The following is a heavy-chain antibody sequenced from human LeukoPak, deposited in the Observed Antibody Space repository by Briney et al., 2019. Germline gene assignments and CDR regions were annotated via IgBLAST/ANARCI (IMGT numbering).Heavy chain of an antibody. D-gene: IGHD2-2*01. CDR1: GGSISSGGYY. CDR2: IYYSGST. CDR3: ARGYCSSTSCYDYYYMDV. Sequence: SETLSLTCTVSGGSISSGGYYWSWIRQHPRKGLEWIGYIYYSGSTYYNPSLKSRATISVDTSKNQFSLKLSSVTAADTAVYYCARGYCSSTSCYDYYYMDVWGKGTTVTVSS. V-gene: IGHV4-31*03. J-gene: IGHJ6*03.